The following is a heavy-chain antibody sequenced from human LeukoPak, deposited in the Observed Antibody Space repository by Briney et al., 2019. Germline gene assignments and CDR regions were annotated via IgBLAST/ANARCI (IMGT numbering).Heavy chain of an antibody. CDR1: GFSVSSNY. CDR3: ARVGGNRPWYFDL. J-gene: IGHJ2*01. D-gene: IGHD4-23*01. Sequence: GWSLRLSCAASGFSVSSNYMSWVRQAPGKGLEWVSVIYSGGSTYYAGSVKGRFTISRDNSKNTLYLQMNSLRVEDTAVYYCARVGGNRPWYFDLWGRGTLVTVSS. V-gene: IGHV3-53*01. CDR2: IYSGGST.